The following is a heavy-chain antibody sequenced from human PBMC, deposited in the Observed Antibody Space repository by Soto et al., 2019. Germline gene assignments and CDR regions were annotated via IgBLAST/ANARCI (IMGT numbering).Heavy chain of an antibody. CDR3: ATGESNYYDSSGYYYFDY. CDR2: FDPEDGET. J-gene: IGHJ4*02. V-gene: IGHV1-24*01. CDR1: GYTLTELS. D-gene: IGHD3-22*01. Sequence: ASVKVSCKVSGYTLTELSMHWVRQAPGKGLEWMGGFDPEDGETIYAQKFQGRVTMTEDTSTDTAYMELSSLRSEDTAVYYCATGESNYYDSSGYYYFDYWGQGTLVTVSS.